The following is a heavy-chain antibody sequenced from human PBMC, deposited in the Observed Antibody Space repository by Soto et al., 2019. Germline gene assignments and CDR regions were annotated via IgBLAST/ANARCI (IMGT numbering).Heavy chain of an antibody. J-gene: IGHJ4*02. CDR2: IIPMFGSA. V-gene: IGHV1-69*01. CDR3: TRGASEEMATMGYFDF. D-gene: IGHD5-12*01. Sequence: QVQLVQSGADVQRPGSSVKVSCKVSGGIFNSYAISWVRQAPGQGLEWMGAIIPMFGSATYAQKFRGRATITADESTSTVYMELSSLGSEGTAMYYCTRGASEEMATMGYFDFWGQGTLVTVSS. CDR1: GGIFNSYA.